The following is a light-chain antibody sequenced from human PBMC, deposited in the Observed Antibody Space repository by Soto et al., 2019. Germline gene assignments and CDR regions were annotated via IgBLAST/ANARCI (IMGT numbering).Light chain of an antibody. CDR1: QSVSNNY. CDR2: GAS. CDR3: QQYVSSPLT. Sequence: EIVLTQSPGTLSLSPGERATVSCRASQSVSNNYLAWYQQKPGQAPRLLIYGASNRATGIPDRFSGSGSGTDFTLTISRLEPEDFAVYYCQQYVSSPLTFGGGTKVDIK. V-gene: IGKV3-20*01. J-gene: IGKJ4*01.